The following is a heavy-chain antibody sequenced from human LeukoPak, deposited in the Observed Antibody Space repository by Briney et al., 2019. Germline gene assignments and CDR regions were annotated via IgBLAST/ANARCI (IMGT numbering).Heavy chain of an antibody. J-gene: IGHJ6*03. CDR3: AREERSNYYYMDI. CDR2: IIPIFGTA. CDR1: GGTFSSYA. V-gene: IGHV1-69*06. Sequence: GASVKVSCKASGGTFSSYAISWVRQAPGQGLEWMGGIIPIFGTANYAQKFQGRVTITADKSTSTAYMELSSLRSEDTAVYYCAREERSNYYYMDIWGKGTTVTISS.